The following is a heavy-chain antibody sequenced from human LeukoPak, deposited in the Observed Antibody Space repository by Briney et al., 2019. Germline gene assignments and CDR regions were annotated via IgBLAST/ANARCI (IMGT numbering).Heavy chain of an antibody. Sequence: GGSLRLFCAASGFIFSRYAMSGVRQAPGEGLEGVSAISGRGGRTFRAVCVKGRFTLPRDSPKNTLYLQMNSLRAEDTAVYYCTKRRGDCSGGQGCGDYWRQGTLVTVSS. D-gene: IGHD2-15*01. CDR1: GFIFSRYA. CDR2: ISGRGGRT. CDR3: TKRRGDCSGGQGCGDY. J-gene: IGHJ4*02. V-gene: IGHV3-23*01.